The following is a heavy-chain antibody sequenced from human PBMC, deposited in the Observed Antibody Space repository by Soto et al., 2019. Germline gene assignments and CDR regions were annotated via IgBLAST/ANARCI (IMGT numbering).Heavy chain of an antibody. CDR1: GGTFSSYT. CDR2: INPNSGGT. CDR3: ARGSGYYPRDAFDI. Sequence: GASVKVSCKASGGTFSSYTISWVRQAPGQGLEWMGWINPNSGGTNYAQKYQGWVTMTRDTSISTAYMELSRLRSDDTAVYYCARGSGYYPRDAFDIWGQGTMVTVSS. D-gene: IGHD3-3*01. V-gene: IGHV1-2*04. J-gene: IGHJ3*02.